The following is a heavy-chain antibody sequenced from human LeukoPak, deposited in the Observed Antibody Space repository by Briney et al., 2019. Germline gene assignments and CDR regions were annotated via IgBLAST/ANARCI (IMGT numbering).Heavy chain of an antibody. Sequence: PGGTLRLSCVVSGFTLDNAWMSWVRQAPGKGLEWVGRIRSRTAGGTTDYGAPVKGRFTISRDDSKNTVYLQMNNLKMEDTAIYYCSTGGGTSDYWGQGTLVTVSS. D-gene: IGHD1-1*01. J-gene: IGHJ4*02. CDR3: STGGGTSDY. CDR2: IRSRTAGGTT. V-gene: IGHV3-15*01. CDR1: GFTLDNAW.